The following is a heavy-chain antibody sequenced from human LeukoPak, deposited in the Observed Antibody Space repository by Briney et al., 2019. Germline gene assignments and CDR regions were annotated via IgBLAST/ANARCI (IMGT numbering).Heavy chain of an antibody. CDR3: ARSMISMLKVNWFDP. Sequence: PSETLSLTCSVSGYSIRRGYSWGWIRQPPGKGLEGIGSISHSGNTYYNPSLKSRVTISLDTSKNQFSLKLNSVTAADTAVYFCARSMISMLKVNWFDPWGQGTLVTVSS. J-gene: IGHJ5*02. D-gene: IGHD3-16*01. V-gene: IGHV4-38-2*01. CDR1: GYSIRRGYS. CDR2: ISHSGNT.